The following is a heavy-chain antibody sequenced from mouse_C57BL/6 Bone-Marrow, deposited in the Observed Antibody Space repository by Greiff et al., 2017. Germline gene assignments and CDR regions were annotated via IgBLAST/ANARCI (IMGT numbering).Heavy chain of an antibody. D-gene: IGHD2-3*01. CDR2: IWSGGST. Sequence: QVQLQQSGPGLVQPSQSLSITCTVSGFSLTSYGVHWVRQSPGKGLEWLGVIWSGGSTDYNAAFISRLSISKDNSKSQVFFKMNSLHADDTAIYYCASYDGYPAWFAYWGQGTLVTVSA. J-gene: IGHJ3*01. CDR3: ASYDGYPAWFAY. V-gene: IGHV2-2*01. CDR1: GFSLTSYG.